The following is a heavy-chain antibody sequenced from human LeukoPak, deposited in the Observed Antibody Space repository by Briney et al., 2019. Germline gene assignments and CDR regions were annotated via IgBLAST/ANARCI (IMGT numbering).Heavy chain of an antibody. D-gene: IGHD6-19*01. J-gene: IGHJ4*02. CDR3: ARGGQWLVYFDY. Sequence: SETLSLTCTVSGGSISSYYWSWIRQPPGKGLEWIGYIFYTGSTNYNPSLKSRVTISVDTSKNQFSLKLSSVTAADTAVYYCARGGQWLVYFDYWGQGTLVTVSS. CDR1: GGSISSYY. CDR2: IFYTGST. V-gene: IGHV4-59*12.